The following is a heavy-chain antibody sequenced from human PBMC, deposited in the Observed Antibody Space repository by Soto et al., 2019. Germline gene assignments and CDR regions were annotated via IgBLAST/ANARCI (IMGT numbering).Heavy chain of an antibody. V-gene: IGHV1-8*01. Sequence: ASVKVSCKASGYTFTSYDINWVRRATGQGLDWMGWMNPNSGNTGYAQKFQGRVTMTRNTSISTAYMELSSLRSEDTAVYYCARDLYSSSWYLDPWGQGTLVTVSS. J-gene: IGHJ5*02. CDR2: MNPNSGNT. CDR3: ARDLYSSSWYLDP. D-gene: IGHD6-13*01. CDR1: GYTFTSYD.